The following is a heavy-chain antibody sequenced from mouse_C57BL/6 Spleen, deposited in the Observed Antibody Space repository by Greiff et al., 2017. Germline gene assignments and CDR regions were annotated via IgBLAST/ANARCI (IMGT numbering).Heavy chain of an antibody. CDR2: INPSTGGT. D-gene: IGHD2-10*02. Sequence: EVQLQQSGPELVKPGASVKISCKASGYSFPGYYMHWVKQSPEKSLEWIGEINPSTGGTTYNQKFKAKATLTVDKSSSTAYMPLKSLTSEDSAVYYVARSGYGNYVAWVAYWGQGTLVTVSA. CDR3: ARSGYGNYVAWVAY. CDR1: GYSFPGYY. V-gene: IGHV1-42*01. J-gene: IGHJ3*01.